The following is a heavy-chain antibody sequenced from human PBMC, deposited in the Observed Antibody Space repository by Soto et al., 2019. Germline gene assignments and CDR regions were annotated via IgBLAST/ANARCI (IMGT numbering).Heavy chain of an antibody. CDR3: ARGGRPYDILTGVYYYYYGMDV. J-gene: IGHJ6*02. Sequence: SVKVSCKASGGTFSSYAISWVRQAPGQGLEWMGGIIPIFGTANYAQKFQGRVTITADESTSTAYMELSSLRSEDTVVYYCARGGRPYDILTGVYYYYYGMDVWGQGTTVTVSS. CDR1: GGTFSSYA. V-gene: IGHV1-69*13. D-gene: IGHD3-9*01. CDR2: IIPIFGTA.